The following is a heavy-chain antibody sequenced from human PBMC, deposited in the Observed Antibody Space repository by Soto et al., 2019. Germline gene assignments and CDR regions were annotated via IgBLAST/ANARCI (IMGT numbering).Heavy chain of an antibody. V-gene: IGHV4-59*08. D-gene: IGHD2-21*01. CDR3: TRHAVIPTLRYDMDV. J-gene: IGHJ6*02. CDR2: ICNLRNT. Sequence: PSETLSLTCTVSGGSIISYYLGWIRQRPGKGLEWIGYICNLRNTLYSPTLSGRVTISVDTSKNLFSLALTSATAADTAVYYCTRHAVIPTLRYDMDVWGQGTTVTVSS. CDR1: GGSIISYY.